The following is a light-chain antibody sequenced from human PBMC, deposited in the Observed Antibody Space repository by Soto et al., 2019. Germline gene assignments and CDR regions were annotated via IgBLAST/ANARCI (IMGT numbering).Light chain of an antibody. V-gene: IGKV3D-20*02. CDR2: GAS. J-gene: IGKJ5*01. CDR3: QQRNSWPPIT. CDR1: QSVSSSY. Sequence: EIVLTQSPGTLSLTPGERATLSCRASQSVSSSYLAWYQQKPGQAPRLLIYGASSRATGIPDRFSGSGSGTDFTLTIYSLQSEDFAVYYCQQRNSWPPITFGQGTRLEIK.